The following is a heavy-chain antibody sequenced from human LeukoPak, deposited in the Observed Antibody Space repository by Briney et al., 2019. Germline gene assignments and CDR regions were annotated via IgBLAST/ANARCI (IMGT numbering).Heavy chain of an antibody. J-gene: IGHJ5*02. Sequence: SETLSLTCAVYGGSFSGYYWSWIRQPPGKGLEWIGEINHSGSTNYNPSLKSRVTISVDTSKNQFSLKLSSVTAADTAVYYCARAGSSYSSGWYGVNWFDPWGQGTLVTVSS. CDR1: GGSFSGYY. CDR2: INHSGST. D-gene: IGHD6-19*01. V-gene: IGHV4-34*01. CDR3: ARAGSSYSSGWYGVNWFDP.